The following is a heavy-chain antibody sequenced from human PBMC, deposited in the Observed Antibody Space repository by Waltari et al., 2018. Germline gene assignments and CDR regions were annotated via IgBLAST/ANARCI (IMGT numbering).Heavy chain of an antibody. CDR3: AREEQQLVLFGD. D-gene: IGHD6-13*01. CDR1: GGSISSYS. J-gene: IGHJ4*02. V-gene: IGHV4-4*07. CDR2: IYTSGST. Sequence: QVQLQESGPGLVKPSETLSLTCPVSGGSISSYSWSWIRQPAGKGLEWIGRIYTSGSTNQNPSLKSRVTMSVDTSKNQFSLKVSSVTAADTAVYYCAREEQQLVLFGDWGQGTLVTVSS.